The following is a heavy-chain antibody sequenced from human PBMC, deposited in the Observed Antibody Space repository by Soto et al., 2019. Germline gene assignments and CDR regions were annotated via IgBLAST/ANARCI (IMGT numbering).Heavy chain of an antibody. CDR3: AKEFSMAYCAFDI. CDR2: FYSSETGGST. V-gene: IGHV3-53*02. Sequence: EVQLVETGGGLIQPGGSLRLSCAASGFSVSSNYMSWVRQAPGKGLEWVSVFYSSETGGSTYYADSVKGRFTISRDNSENTLYLQMNTLRAEDTAMYYCAKEFSMAYCAFDIWGQGTLVTVSS. J-gene: IGHJ3*02. CDR1: GFSVSSNY. D-gene: IGHD2-21*01.